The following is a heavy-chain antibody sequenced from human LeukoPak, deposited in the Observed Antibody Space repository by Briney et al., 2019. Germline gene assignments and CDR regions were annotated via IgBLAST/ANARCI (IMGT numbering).Heavy chain of an antibody. CDR2: ISSSSSYI. D-gene: IGHD4-17*01. CDR3: ARDLGYGDYVIDY. Sequence: PGGSLRLSCAASGFTFSSYSMNWFRQAPGKGLEWVSSISSSSSYIYYADSVKGRFTISRDNAKNSLYLQMNSLRAEDTAVYYCARDLGYGDYVIDYWGQGTLVTVSS. V-gene: IGHV3-21*01. J-gene: IGHJ4*02. CDR1: GFTFSSYS.